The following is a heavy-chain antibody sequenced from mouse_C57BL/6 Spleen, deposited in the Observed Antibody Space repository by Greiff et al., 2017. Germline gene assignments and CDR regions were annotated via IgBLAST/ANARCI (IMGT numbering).Heavy chain of an antibody. Sequence: VQLQQSGAELVKPGASVKLSCTASGFNIKDYYMHWVKQRTEQGLEWIGRIDPEDGETKYAPKFQGKAAITADTSSNPAYLQLSSLTSEDTAVYYCARRDCCGSSCVFDCWGQGTTLTVSS. CDR2: IDPEDGET. CDR1: GFNIKDYY. V-gene: IGHV14-2*01. D-gene: IGHD1-1*01. CDR3: ARRDCCGSSCVFDC. J-gene: IGHJ2*01.